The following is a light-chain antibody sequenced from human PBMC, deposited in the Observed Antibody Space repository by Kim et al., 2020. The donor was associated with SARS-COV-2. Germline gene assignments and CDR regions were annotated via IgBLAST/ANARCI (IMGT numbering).Light chain of an antibody. V-gene: IGKV3-20*01. CDR2: GAS. CDR1: QSVSSNL. J-gene: IGKJ4*01. Sequence: EIVLTQSPGTLPLSPGERATLSCRASQSVSSNLVAWYQQKPGQAPRLIIYGASSRATGIPDRFSGSGSGTDFTLTITRLEPEDFAVYYCQQYSRSPLTFGGGTKVDIK. CDR3: QQYSRSPLT.